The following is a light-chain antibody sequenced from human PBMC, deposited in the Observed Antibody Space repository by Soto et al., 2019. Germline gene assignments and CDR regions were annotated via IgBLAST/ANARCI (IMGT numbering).Light chain of an antibody. Sequence: EIVLAKSPGTLSLSPGERATLSCRASQSVTNSFLAWYQQKPGQAPRLLIYGAYRRATGIPDRFTGSGSGTDFTLTISRLEPEDFAVYYCQQYVSSPWAFGQGTTVEI. V-gene: IGKV3-20*01. CDR2: GAY. CDR3: QQYVSSPWA. J-gene: IGKJ1*01. CDR1: QSVTNSF.